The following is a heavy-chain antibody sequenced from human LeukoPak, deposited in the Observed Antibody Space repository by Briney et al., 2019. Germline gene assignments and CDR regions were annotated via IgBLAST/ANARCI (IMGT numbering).Heavy chain of an antibody. CDR2: INHSGST. CDR3: ARAYYYGSGSYYNRRIYFDY. J-gene: IGHJ4*02. V-gene: IGHV4-34*01. D-gene: IGHD3-10*01. CDR1: GGSFSGYY. Sequence: SETLSLTCAVYGGSFSGYYWSWIRQPPGKGLEWIGEINHSGSTNYNPSLKSRVTISVDTSKNQFSLKLSSVTAADTAVYYCARAYYYGSGSYYNRRIYFDYWGQGTLVTVSS.